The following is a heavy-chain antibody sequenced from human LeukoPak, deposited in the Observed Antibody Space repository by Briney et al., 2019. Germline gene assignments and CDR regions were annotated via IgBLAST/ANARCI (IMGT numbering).Heavy chain of an antibody. CDR1: GFIFSDYS. CDR3: AKEGVAGTEALAEDFQH. CDR2: ISSSSSYI. V-gene: IGHV3-21*04. J-gene: IGHJ1*01. D-gene: IGHD2-15*01. Sequence: GGSLRLSCVASGFIFSDYSMNWVRQAPGKGLEWVSSISSSSSYIYYADSVKGRFTISRDNAKNSLYLQMNSLRAEDTALYYCAKEGVAGTEALAEDFQHWGRGTLVTVSS.